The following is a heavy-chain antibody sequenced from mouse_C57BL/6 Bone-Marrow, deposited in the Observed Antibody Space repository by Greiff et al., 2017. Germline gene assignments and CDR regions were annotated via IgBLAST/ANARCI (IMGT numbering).Heavy chain of an antibody. V-gene: IGHV1-69*01. J-gene: IGHJ2*01. CDR1: GYTFTSYW. CDR2: IDPSDSYT. Sequence: QVQLQQPGAELVMPGASVKLSCKASGYTFTSYWMHWVKQRPGQGLEWIGEIDPSDSYTNYNQKFKGKSTLTVDKSSSTAYMQLSSLTSEDSAVYYCAIEGVYWGQGTTLTGSS. CDR3: AIEGVY.